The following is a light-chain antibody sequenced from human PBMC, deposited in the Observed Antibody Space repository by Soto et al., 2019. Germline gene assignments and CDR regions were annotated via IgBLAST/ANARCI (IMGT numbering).Light chain of an antibody. Sequence: QSVLTQPPSASASRGASVKLTCTLSSGHNSYAIAWHQQQPEKGPRYLMKLNSDGSHSKGDGIPDRFSGSSSGAERYLTISRLQSEDEADYYCQTWSTDIRVFGGGTKLTVL. CDR3: QTWSTDIRV. V-gene: IGLV4-69*01. CDR2: LNSDGSH. CDR1: SGHNSYA. J-gene: IGLJ3*02.